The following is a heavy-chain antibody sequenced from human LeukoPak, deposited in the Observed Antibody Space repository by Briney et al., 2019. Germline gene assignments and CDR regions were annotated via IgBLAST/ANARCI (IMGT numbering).Heavy chain of an antibody. CDR1: GFTFDDYA. Sequence: GGSLRLPCAASGFTFDDYAMHWVRQAPGKGLEWVSGISWNSGSIGYADSVKGRFTISRDNAKNSLYRQTNSLRAEDTALYYCAKDMELSSSWFDYWGQGTLVTVSS. J-gene: IGHJ4*02. CDR2: ISWNSGSI. V-gene: IGHV3-9*01. CDR3: AKDMELSSSWFDY. D-gene: IGHD6-13*01.